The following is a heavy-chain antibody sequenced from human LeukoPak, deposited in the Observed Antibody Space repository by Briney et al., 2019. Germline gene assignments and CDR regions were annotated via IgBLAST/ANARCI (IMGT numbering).Heavy chain of an antibody. CDR2: IKQDGSEK. D-gene: IGHD6-19*01. Sequence: GGSLRLSCAAPGFTFSSYWMSWVRQAPGKGLEWVASIKQDGSEKYCVDSVKGRFTISRDNAKNSLYLQMNSLRAEDTAVYYCAREFSSGWYYFDYWGQGTLVTVSS. CDR3: AREFSSGWYYFDY. V-gene: IGHV3-7*01. CDR1: GFTFSSYW. J-gene: IGHJ4*02.